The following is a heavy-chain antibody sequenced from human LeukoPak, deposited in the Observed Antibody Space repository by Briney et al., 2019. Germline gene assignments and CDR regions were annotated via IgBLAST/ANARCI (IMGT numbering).Heavy chain of an antibody. Sequence: PGGSLGLSCAASGYTVSSNYMSWVRQAPGKGLEWVSVIYSGGSTYYADSVKGRFTISRDNSKNTLYLQMNSLRAEDTAVYYCARGVEANWVFDYWGQGTLVTVSS. V-gene: IGHV3-53*01. D-gene: IGHD7-27*01. CDR2: IYSGGST. CDR1: GYTVSSNY. CDR3: ARGVEANWVFDY. J-gene: IGHJ4*02.